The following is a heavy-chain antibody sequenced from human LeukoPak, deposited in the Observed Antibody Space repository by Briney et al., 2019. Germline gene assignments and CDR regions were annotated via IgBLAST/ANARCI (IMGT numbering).Heavy chain of an antibody. CDR3: TTGLGYSSGWYYFDY. D-gene: IGHD6-19*01. J-gene: IGHJ4*02. CDR1: GFTFSLYA. CDR2: IKSKTDGGTT. Sequence: GGSLRLSCAASGFTFSLYAMSWVRQAPGKGLEWVGRIKSKTDGGTTDYAAPVKGRFTISRDDSKNTLYLQMNSLKTEDTAVYYCTTGLGYSSGWYYFDYWGQGTLVTVSS. V-gene: IGHV3-15*01.